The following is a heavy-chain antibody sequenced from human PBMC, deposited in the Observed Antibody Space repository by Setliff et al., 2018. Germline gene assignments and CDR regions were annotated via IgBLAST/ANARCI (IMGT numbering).Heavy chain of an antibody. CDR1: GGSISSSSYY. Sequence: ASETLSLTCTVSGGSISSSSYYWGWIRQPPGKGLEWIGSIYYSGSTYYNPSLKSRVTISVDTSKNQFSLKLSSVTAADTAVYYCAREGLGELSPEGFDYWGQGTLVTVSS. V-gene: IGHV4-39*07. CDR3: AREGLGELSPEGFDY. CDR2: IYYSGST. J-gene: IGHJ4*02. D-gene: IGHD3-16*02.